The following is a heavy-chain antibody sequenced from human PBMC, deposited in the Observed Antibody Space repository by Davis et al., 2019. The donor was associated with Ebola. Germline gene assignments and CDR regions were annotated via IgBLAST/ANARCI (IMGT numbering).Heavy chain of an antibody. D-gene: IGHD3-10*01. J-gene: IGHJ5*02. CDR1: GFTFSSYA. CDR2: ISGSGGRT. V-gene: IGHV3-23*01. CDR3: AKFPWPLWFRGYQEPNWFDP. Sequence: GGSLRLSCAASGFTFSSYAMSWVRQAPGKGLEWVSAISGSGGRTYYADSVKGRFTISRDNSKNTLYLQMNSLRAEDTAVYYCAKFPWPLWFRGYQEPNWFDPWGQGTLVTVSS.